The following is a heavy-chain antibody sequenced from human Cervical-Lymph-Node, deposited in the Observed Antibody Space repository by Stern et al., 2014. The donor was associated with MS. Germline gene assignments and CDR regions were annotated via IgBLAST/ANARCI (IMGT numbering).Heavy chain of an antibody. CDR3: AREMATNLYYFDY. J-gene: IGHJ4*02. CDR1: GYTFTSYY. V-gene: IGHV1-46*03. Sequence: MQLVESGAEVKKPGASVKVSCKASGYTFTSYYIHWVRQAPGQGLEWMGRINPSAGGTNYAQKFQGRVTMTRDTSTSTVYIDLSSLRSEDTAVYYCAREMATNLYYFDYWGQGTLVTVSS. D-gene: IGHD5-24*01. CDR2: INPSAGGT.